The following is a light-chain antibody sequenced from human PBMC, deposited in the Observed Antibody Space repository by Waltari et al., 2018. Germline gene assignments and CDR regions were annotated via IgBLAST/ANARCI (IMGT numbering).Light chain of an antibody. CDR2: QDI. CDR1: KLGHKY. J-gene: IGLJ3*02. Sequence: SYEVTQPPSVSVSPGQTASITCSGDKLGHKYASWYQQKPGQSPVMVIYQDIKRPSGIPERFSGSHSVNTATLTISGTQAMDEADYYCQTWDSSTAYWVFGGGTKLTVL. V-gene: IGLV3-1*01. CDR3: QTWDSSTAYWV.